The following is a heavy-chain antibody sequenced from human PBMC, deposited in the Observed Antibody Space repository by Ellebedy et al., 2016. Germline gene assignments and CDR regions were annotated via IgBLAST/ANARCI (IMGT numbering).Heavy chain of an antibody. V-gene: IGHV3-33*01. CDR1: GFTFNSYG. CDR2: IWNDGTNE. CDR3: WRYLVGPATIMGAVAGAFDF. D-gene: IGHD5-12*01. Sequence: GGSLRLSCAASGFTFNSYGMDWVRQAPGKGLEWVANIWNDGTNERYADSVRGRFTISRDNSKNTVYLQMNSLTIADTAIYYCWRYLVGPATIMGAVAGAFDFWGQGTLVTVSS. J-gene: IGHJ4*02.